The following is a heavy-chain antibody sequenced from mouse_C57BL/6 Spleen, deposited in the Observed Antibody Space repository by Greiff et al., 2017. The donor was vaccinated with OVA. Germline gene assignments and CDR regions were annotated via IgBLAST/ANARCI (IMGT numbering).Heavy chain of an antibody. CDR3: TRSSYFDY. CDR2: IRLKSDNYAT. CDR1: GFTFSNYW. Sequence: EVKVEESGGGLVQPGGSMKLSCVASGFTFSNYWMNWVRQSPEKGLEWVAQIRLKSDNYATHYAESVKGRFTISRDDSKSSVYLQMHNLRAEDTGIYYCTRSSYFDYWGQGTTLTVSS. V-gene: IGHV6-3*01. J-gene: IGHJ2*01. D-gene: IGHD1-1*01.